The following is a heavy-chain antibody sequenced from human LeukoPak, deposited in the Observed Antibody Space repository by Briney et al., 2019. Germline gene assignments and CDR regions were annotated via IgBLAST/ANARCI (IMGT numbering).Heavy chain of an antibody. J-gene: IGHJ4*02. CDR1: GYTFTSYY. V-gene: IGHV1-46*01. D-gene: IGHD4-17*01. CDR2: INPSGGST. CDR3: ARDPGTTVTTSTYFDY. Sequence: ASVKVSCKASGYTFTSYYMHWVRQAPGQGLEWMGIINPSGGSTSYAQKFQGRVTMTRDTSTSTVYVELSSLRSEDTAVYYCARDPGTTVTTSTYFDYWGQGTLVTASS.